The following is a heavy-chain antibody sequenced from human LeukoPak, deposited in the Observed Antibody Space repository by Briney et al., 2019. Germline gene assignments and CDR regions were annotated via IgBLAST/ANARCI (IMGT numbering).Heavy chain of an antibody. Sequence: GGSLRLSCAASGFTFSDFAMHWVRQAPGEGLEYVSAITSDEANTYYIDSVKDRFTISRDNSKSTVYLEMGSLSVEDMAVYYCARGTGVHCGGDCFPLDYWGQGTLVTVSS. CDR3: ARGTGVHCGGDCFPLDY. CDR1: GFTFSDFA. V-gene: IGHV3-64*02. CDR2: ITSDEANT. D-gene: IGHD2-21*01. J-gene: IGHJ4*02.